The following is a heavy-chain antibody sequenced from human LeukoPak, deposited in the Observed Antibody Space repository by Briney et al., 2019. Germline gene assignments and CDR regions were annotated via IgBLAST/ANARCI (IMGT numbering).Heavy chain of an antibody. CDR3: AKGAYDYIEIAYYDY. CDR2: LIGSSGAT. CDR1: GFTFSNYA. Sequence: GGSLRLSCAASGFTFSNYAMNWVRQAPGKGLEWVAVLIGSSGATDYADSVKGRFTISRDNSKNTLFLQMNSLRAEDTAIYYCAKGAYDYIEIAYYDYWGQGALVTVSS. D-gene: IGHD5-12*01. V-gene: IGHV3-23*01. J-gene: IGHJ4*02.